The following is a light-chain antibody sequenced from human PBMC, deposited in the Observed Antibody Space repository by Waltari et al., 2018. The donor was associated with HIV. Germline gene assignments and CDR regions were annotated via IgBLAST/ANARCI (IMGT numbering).Light chain of an antibody. J-gene: IGLJ2*01. V-gene: IGLV2-23*02. CDR3: CAYAGSTTYVI. CDR2: EVS. CDR1: STAVGVYNL. Sequence: QSALTQPASVSGSPGQSITIPAPGTSTAVGVYNLVSWYQQHPGKAPKLMMYEVSKRPSGVSKRFSGSKSGNTASLTISGLQAEDEADYYCCAYAGSTTYVIFGGGTKLTVL.